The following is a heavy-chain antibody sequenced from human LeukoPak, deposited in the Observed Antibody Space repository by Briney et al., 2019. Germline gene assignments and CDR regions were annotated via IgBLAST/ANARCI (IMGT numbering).Heavy chain of an antibody. CDR2: IIPIFGTA. D-gene: IGHD5-18*01. V-gene: IGHV1-69*05. CDR3: ARDPDTAMVTGAFDI. J-gene: IGHJ3*02. Sequence: ASVKVSCKTSGGTFSSHAISWVRQAPGQGLEWMGGIIPIFGTANYAQKFQGRVTITTDESTSTAYMELSSLRSEDTAVYYCARDPDTAMVTGAFDIWGQGTMVTVSS. CDR1: GGTFSSHA.